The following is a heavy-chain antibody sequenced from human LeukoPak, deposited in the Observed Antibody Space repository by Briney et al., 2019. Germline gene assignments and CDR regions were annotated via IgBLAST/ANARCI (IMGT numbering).Heavy chain of an antibody. CDR1: GYTFTSYY. D-gene: IGHD3-10*01. CDR2: INPSGGST. V-gene: IGHV1-46*01. CDR3: ARGVVRGVIDY. J-gene: IGHJ4*02. Sequence: GASVKVSCKASGYTFTSYYMHWVRQAPGQGLEWMVIINPSGGSTSYAQKFQGRVTMTRDTSTSTVYMELRSLRSDDTAVYYCARGVVRGVIDYWGQGTLVTVSS.